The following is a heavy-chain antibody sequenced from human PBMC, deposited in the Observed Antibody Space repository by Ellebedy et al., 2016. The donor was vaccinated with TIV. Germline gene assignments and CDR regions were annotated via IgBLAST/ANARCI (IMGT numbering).Heavy chain of an antibody. Sequence: GESLKISCAASGFTFSSYGMHWVRQAPGKGLEWVAVIWYDGSNKYYADSVKGRFTISRDNSKNTLYLQMNSLRAEDTAVYYCARGGSSSWYKYYYHYYGMDVWGQGTTVTVSS. V-gene: IGHV3-33*08. J-gene: IGHJ6*02. CDR3: ARGGSSSWYKYYYHYYGMDV. CDR1: GFTFSSYG. CDR2: IWYDGSNK. D-gene: IGHD6-13*01.